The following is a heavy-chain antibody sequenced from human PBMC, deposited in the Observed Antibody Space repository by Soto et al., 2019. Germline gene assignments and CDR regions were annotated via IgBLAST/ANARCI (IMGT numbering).Heavy chain of an antibody. V-gene: IGHV3-13*01. Sequence: GGSLRLSCAASGCTFISYDMHWVRQATGKGLEWVSAIGTAGDTYYPGSVKGRFTISRENAKNSLYLQMNSLRAEDTAVYYCARDYSSGYYYGMDVWGQGTTVTVSS. CDR1: GCTFISYD. CDR2: IGTAGDT. J-gene: IGHJ6*02. D-gene: IGHD6-6*01. CDR3: ARDYSSGYYYGMDV.